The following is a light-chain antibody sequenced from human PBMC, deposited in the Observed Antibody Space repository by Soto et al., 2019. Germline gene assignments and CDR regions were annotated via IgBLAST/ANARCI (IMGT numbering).Light chain of an antibody. J-gene: IGLJ2*01. CDR2: NND. Sequence: QSVVTQPPSASGTPGQRVTISCSGSSSNIGSNIVNWYQHLPGTAPKLLIYNNDQRPSGVPDRFSGSESGTSASLAISGLQSEDEADYYCAAFDDSLNGPVFGGGTKLTVL. V-gene: IGLV1-44*01. CDR1: SSNIGSNI. CDR3: AAFDDSLNGPV.